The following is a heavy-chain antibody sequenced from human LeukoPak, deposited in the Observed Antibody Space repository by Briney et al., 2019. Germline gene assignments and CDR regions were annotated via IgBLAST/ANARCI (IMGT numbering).Heavy chain of an antibody. Sequence: GGALTLSRAASVFTLRDSWMSWVRQAPGKGREWVAHINQDGSEEHYMDSVKARFIITRDNAKNSLSLQMDSLRAEDTAVYYCVRDGGVSGYDLLDYWGQGTLVTVSS. CDR3: VRDGGVSGYDLLDY. CDR2: INQDGSEE. CDR1: VFTLRDSW. J-gene: IGHJ4*02. V-gene: IGHV3-7*01. D-gene: IGHD5-12*01.